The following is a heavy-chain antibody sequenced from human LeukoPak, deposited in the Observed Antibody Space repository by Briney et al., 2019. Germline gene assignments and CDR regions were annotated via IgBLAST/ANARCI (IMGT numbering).Heavy chain of an antibody. Sequence: GASVKVSCKASGYTFTTYYMHWVRQAPGQGLEWMGIINPDSGSTNYAQNFQGRVTMTRDTSTSTVHMELSSRRCEDSAVYFCARDLQARVALYSPDFCGQGTLVTVSS. J-gene: IGHJ4*02. CDR3: ARDLQARVALYSPDF. D-gene: IGHD2-21*01. CDR2: INPDSGST. CDR1: GYTFTTYY. V-gene: IGHV1-46*01.